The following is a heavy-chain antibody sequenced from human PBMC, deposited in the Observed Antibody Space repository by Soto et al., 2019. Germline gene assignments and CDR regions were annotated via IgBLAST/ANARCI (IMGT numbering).Heavy chain of an antibody. V-gene: IGHV1-18*04. CDR3: AREANCGSDCYSPAEYSQH. D-gene: IGHD2-21*02. J-gene: IGHJ1*01. Sequence: QVQLVQSGAEVKKPGASVTVSCKASGYTFSNYGISWVRQAPGQGLERMGCISAYNGKTYDAERLQGRVTMTPDTSTSTASMELRSLRSDDTAVYYCAREANCGSDCYSPAEYSQHWGQGTLVTVSS. CDR2: ISAYNGKT. CDR1: GYTFSNYG.